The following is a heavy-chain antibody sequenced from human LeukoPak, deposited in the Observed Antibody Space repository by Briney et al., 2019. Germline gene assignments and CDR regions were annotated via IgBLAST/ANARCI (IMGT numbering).Heavy chain of an antibody. CDR1: GGSISSYY. Sequence: SETLSLTCTVSGGSISSYYWSWIRQPPGKGLEWIGYIYTSGSTNYNPSLKSRVTISVDTSKNQFSLKLSSVTAADTAVYYCAGPYYYDSKIDPWGQGTLVTVSS. D-gene: IGHD3-22*01. V-gene: IGHV4-4*09. J-gene: IGHJ5*02. CDR3: AGPYYYDSKIDP. CDR2: IYTSGST.